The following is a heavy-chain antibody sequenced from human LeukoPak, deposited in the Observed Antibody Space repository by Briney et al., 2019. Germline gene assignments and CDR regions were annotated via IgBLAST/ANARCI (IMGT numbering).Heavy chain of an antibody. CDR1: GGTFSSYA. Sequence: SVKVSCKASGGTFSSYAISWVRQAPGQGLEWMGGIIPIFGTANYAQKFQGRVTITADESTSTAYMELSSLRSEDTAVYYCARVGPGIAAAALEDYYYYGMDVWGKGTTVTVSS. J-gene: IGHJ6*04. CDR2: IIPIFGTA. CDR3: ARVGPGIAAAALEDYYYYGMDV. D-gene: IGHD6-13*01. V-gene: IGHV1-69*01.